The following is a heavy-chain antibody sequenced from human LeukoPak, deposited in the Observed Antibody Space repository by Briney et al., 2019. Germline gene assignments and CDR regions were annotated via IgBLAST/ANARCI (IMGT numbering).Heavy chain of an antibody. CDR2: ISGSADST. CDR3: TKITTGTVNY. Sequence: PGGSLRLSCAASGFTFRNYAMTWVRQAPGKGLEWVSDISGSADSTNYAGSVKGRFTISRDNSKNTLYLQMNSLRAEDTAIYYCTKITTGTVNYWGQGTLVTVSS. V-gene: IGHV3-23*01. CDR1: GFTFRNYA. J-gene: IGHJ4*02. D-gene: IGHD1-1*01.